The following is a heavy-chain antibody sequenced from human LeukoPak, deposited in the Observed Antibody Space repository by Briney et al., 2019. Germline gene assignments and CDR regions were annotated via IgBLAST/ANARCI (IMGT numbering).Heavy chain of an antibody. J-gene: IGHJ4*02. Sequence: GESLKISCNGAGCSFTSYWVGWVRQMPGKGLEWMGIIYPGYSDTRYSPSFQGQVTISADKSISTAYLQWSSLKASDTAMYYCARLVSGFYFSCGRSTYYCDYWGQGTLVTVSS. CDR3: ARLVSGFYFSCGRSTYYCDY. D-gene: IGHD3-9*01. CDR1: GCSFTSYW. CDR2: IYPGYSDT. V-gene: IGHV5-51*01.